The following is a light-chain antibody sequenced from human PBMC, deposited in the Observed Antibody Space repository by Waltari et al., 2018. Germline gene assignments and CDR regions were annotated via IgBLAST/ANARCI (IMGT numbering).Light chain of an antibody. J-gene: IGLJ3*02. CDR3: CSYGGSYTWV. V-gene: IGLV2-23*01. CDR1: NSDVGAYNL. CDR2: EAR. Sequence: QSALTQPASVSGSPGQAINISCTGTNSDVGAYNLVSWSQQYPGRAPRPMFYEARNRPSVVSNRFSASKSGNTASLTISGLQADDEADYYCCSYGGSYTWVFGGGTKVTVL.